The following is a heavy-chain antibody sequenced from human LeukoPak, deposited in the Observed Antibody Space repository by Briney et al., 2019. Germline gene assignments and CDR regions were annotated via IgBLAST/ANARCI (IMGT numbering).Heavy chain of an antibody. V-gene: IGHV3-48*03. CDR1: GFTFSSYE. J-gene: IGHJ6*04. CDR2: ISNSGSTI. D-gene: IGHD3-10*02. Sequence: GGSLSLSCAASGFTFSSYEMNWVSQAPGKGLEWVSYISNSGSTINYSDSVKGRFTISSDNATNSLYLQMKSCRAPDTAVYYCAELGVTMIGGVWGKGTTVTISS. CDR3: AELGVTMIGGV.